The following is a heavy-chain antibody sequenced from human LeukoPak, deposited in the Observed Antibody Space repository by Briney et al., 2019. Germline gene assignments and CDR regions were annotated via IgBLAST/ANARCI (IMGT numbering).Heavy chain of an antibody. Sequence: PPETLSLTCAVFGGSFNGHFWSWIRQPPGQGLEWIGEINDSGRTYVNPSFQSRLTMTVDTSRNQFSLNLSSVAAADTAVYFCARGYADSGDWAGDAFDIWGPGTMVSVSS. CDR1: GGSFNGHF. D-gene: IGHD4-17*01. CDR3: ARGYADSGDWAGDAFDI. CDR2: INDSGRT. J-gene: IGHJ3*02. V-gene: IGHV4-34*01.